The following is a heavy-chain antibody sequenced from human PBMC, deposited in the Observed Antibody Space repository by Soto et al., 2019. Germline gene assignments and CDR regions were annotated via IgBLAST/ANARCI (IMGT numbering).Heavy chain of an antibody. D-gene: IGHD1-1*01. CDR2: IIPIFETA. CDR1: GGTFNSYT. V-gene: IGHV1-69*01. J-gene: IGHJ6*02. Sequence: QVQLVQSGAEVKKPGSSVKVSCKASGGTFNSYTISWVRQAPGQGLEWMGGIIPIFETANYAQKFQGRVAITADESTSAAYMQLRSLRSEDTAVYYCALWGFRDGYKSKYNYYGMDVWGQGTTVTVSS. CDR3: ALWGFRDGYKSKYNYYGMDV.